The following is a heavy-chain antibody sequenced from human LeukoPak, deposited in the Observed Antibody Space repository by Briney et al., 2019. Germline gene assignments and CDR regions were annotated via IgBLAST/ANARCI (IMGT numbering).Heavy chain of an antibody. CDR2: IYYSGST. Sequence: SETLSLTCTVSGGSISSSSYYWGWIRQPPGKGLEWIGSIYYSGSTYYNPSLKSRVTISVDTSKNQFSLKLSSVTAADTAVYYCARAEGYCSSTSCYTYFDYWGQGTLVTVSS. D-gene: IGHD2-2*02. CDR1: GGSISSSSYY. CDR3: ARAEGYCSSTSCYTYFDY. J-gene: IGHJ4*02. V-gene: IGHV4-39*07.